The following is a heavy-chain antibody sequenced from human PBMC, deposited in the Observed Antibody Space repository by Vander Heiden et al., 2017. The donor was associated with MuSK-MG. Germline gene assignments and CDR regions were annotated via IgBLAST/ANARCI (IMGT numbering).Heavy chain of an antibody. V-gene: IGHV4-39*01. CDR3: ARTPPVDTPFDY. CDR2: INDRGRT. Sequence: QLQLQESGPGLVEPSETLSPTCTVSGGSFNISNYYWGWIRQPPGKGLEWIGSINDRGRTYYSPSLKSRVAISVDTSKSQFSLKLRSVTATDTAVYYCARTPPVDTPFDYWGHVSLVTVSS. D-gene: IGHD2-2*02. J-gene: IGHJ4*01. CDR1: GGSFNISNYY.